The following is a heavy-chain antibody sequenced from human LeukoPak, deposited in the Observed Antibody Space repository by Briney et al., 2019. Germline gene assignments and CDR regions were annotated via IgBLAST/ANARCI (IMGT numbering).Heavy chain of an antibody. D-gene: IGHD2-15*01. Sequence: SETLSLTCAVYGGSFSGNYWSWIRQPPGKGLEWIGEINHSGSTNYNPSLKSRVTISVDTSKNQFSLKLSSVTAADTAVYYCASLEDCSGGSCYRTTDYWGQGTLVTVSS. V-gene: IGHV4-34*01. J-gene: IGHJ4*02. CDR2: INHSGST. CDR3: ASLEDCSGGSCYRTTDY. CDR1: GGSFSGNY.